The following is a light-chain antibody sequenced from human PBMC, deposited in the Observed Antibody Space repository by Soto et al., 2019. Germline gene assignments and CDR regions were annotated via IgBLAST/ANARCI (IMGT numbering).Light chain of an antibody. CDR3: QAWDSSTAV. Sequence: SYELTQPPSVSVSPGQTASIICSGDKLGHKYVCWYHQKPGQSPVLVIYENNKRPSGIPERFSGSNSGNTATLTISGTQPMDEADYYCQAWDSSTAVFGGGTKLTVL. J-gene: IGLJ2*01. CDR1: KLGHKY. V-gene: IGLV3-1*01. CDR2: ENN.